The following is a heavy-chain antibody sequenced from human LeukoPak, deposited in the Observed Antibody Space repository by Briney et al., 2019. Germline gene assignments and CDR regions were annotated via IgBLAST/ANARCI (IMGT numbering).Heavy chain of an antibody. V-gene: IGHV1-2*02. Sequence: GASVKVSCKASGYTFTGYYMHWVRQAPGQGLEWMGWINPNSGGTNYAQKLQGRVTMTRDTSISTAYTELSRLRSDDTAVYYCARDNYYGSGSDFDYWGQGTLVTVSS. J-gene: IGHJ4*02. D-gene: IGHD3-10*01. CDR2: INPNSGGT. CDR1: GYTFTGYY. CDR3: ARDNYYGSGSDFDY.